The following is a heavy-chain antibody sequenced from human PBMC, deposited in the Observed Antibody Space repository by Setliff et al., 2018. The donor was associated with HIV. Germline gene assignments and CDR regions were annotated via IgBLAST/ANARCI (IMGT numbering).Heavy chain of an antibody. CDR2: INSDGSST. D-gene: IGHD3-10*01. V-gene: IGHV3-74*01. J-gene: IGHJ4*02. Sequence: GESLKISCAASGFTFSSYWMHWVRQAPGKGLVWVSRINSDGSSTSYADSVKGRFTISRDNSKNTLYLQMNSLRAEDTAVYYCASDQVANYYGSGIDYWGQGTLVTVSS. CDR1: GFTFSSYW. CDR3: ASDQVANYYGSGIDY.